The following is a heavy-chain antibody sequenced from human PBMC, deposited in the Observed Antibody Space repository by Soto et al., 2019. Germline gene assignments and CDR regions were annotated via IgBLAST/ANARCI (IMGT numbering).Heavy chain of an antibody. CDR2: ILPIFGTA. Sequence: QVQLVQSGAEVKKPGSSVKVSCKASGGTFSSYAISWVRQAPGQGLEWMGGILPIFGTANYAQKFQGRVKITADESTSKGYLELSSVRSEDTAVYYCPGAPMTDYYGMDVWGRGTTVTVSS. CDR3: PGAPMTDYYGMDV. V-gene: IGHV1-69*12. CDR1: GGTFSSYA. J-gene: IGHJ6*02.